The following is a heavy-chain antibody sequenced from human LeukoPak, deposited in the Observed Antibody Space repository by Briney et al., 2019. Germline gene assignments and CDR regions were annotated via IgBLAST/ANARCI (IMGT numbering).Heavy chain of an antibody. D-gene: IGHD3-3*01. V-gene: IGHV3-30-3*01. J-gene: IGHJ6*02. Sequence: GGSLRLSCAASGFTFSSYAMHWVRQAPGKGLEWVAVISYDGSNKYYADSVKGRFTISRDNSKNTLYLQMNSLRAEDTAVYYCARAQRDYDFWSGLSGYYYYYGMDVWGQGTTVTVSS. CDR3: ARAQRDYDFWSGLSGYYYYYGMDV. CDR1: GFTFSSYA. CDR2: ISYDGSNK.